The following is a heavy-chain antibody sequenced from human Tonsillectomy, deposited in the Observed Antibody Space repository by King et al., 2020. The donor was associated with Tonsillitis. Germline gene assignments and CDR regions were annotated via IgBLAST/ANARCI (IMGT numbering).Heavy chain of an antibody. CDR1: GFGFSTYS. V-gene: IGHV3-48*04. J-gene: IGHJ3*01. Sequence: VQLVESGGGLVQPGGSLRLSCAASGFGFSTYSMNWVRQAPGKGLEWVAYSSGSRSVSYYADSVRGRFTISRDNAETSLYLHMSSLRAEDTAVYYCARKFLGSDAFDFWGQGTVVTVSS. D-gene: IGHD3-16*01. CDR2: SSGSRSVS. CDR3: ARKFLGSDAFDF.